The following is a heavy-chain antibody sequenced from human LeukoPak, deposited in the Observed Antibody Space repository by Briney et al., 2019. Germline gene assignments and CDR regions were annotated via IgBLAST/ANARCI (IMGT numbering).Heavy chain of an antibody. Sequence: GRSLRLSCAASGFTFSSYGMHWVRQAPGKGLEWVAVISYDGSNKYYADSVKGRFTISRDNSKNTLYLQMNSLRAEDTAVYYCARDESTGRIAVAGKRYWGQGTLVTVSS. J-gene: IGHJ4*02. D-gene: IGHD6-19*01. CDR2: ISYDGSNK. CDR1: GFTFSSYG. CDR3: ARDESTGRIAVAGKRY. V-gene: IGHV3-30*03.